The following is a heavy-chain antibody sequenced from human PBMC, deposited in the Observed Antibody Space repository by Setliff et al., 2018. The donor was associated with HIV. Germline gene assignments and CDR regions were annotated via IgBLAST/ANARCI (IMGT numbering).Heavy chain of an antibody. Sequence: PSETLSLTCAVYGGSFSGYYWSWIRQPPGKGLEWIGEINHDGSTNYSPSLKTRVTISVDTSKNQFSLKLSSVTAADTAVYYCAREAYGSGSYTIFGLDYWGQGTLVTVSS. J-gene: IGHJ4*02. CDR2: INHDGST. V-gene: IGHV4-34*01. CDR1: GGSFSGYY. CDR3: AREAYGSGSYTIFGLDY. D-gene: IGHD3-10*01.